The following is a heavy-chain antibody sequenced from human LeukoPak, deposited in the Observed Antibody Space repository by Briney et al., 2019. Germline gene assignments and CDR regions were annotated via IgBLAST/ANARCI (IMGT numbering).Heavy chain of an antibody. J-gene: IGHJ4*02. Sequence: RGSLRLSCAASGFTFSSYAMSWVRQAPGKGLEWVSAISGSGGSTYYADSVKGRFTISRDNSKNTLYLQMNSLRAEDTAVYYCAKGARREDIVATVPFDYWGQGTLVTVSS. CDR2: ISGSGGST. D-gene: IGHD5-12*01. CDR3: AKGARREDIVATVPFDY. CDR1: GFTFSSYA. V-gene: IGHV3-23*01.